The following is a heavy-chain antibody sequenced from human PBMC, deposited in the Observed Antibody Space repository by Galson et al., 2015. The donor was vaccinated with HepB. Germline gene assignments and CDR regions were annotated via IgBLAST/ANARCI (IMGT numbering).Heavy chain of an antibody. V-gene: IGHV3-21*01. Sequence: SLRLSCAASGFTFSSYSMNWVRQAPGKGLEWVSSISSSSSYIYYADSVKGRFTISRDSAKNSLYLQMNSLRAEDTAVYYCARDISIVGATGYYYYYGMDVWGQGTTVTVSS. J-gene: IGHJ6*02. CDR1: GFTFSSYS. CDR2: ISSSSSYI. D-gene: IGHD1-26*01. CDR3: ARDISIVGATGYYYYYGMDV.